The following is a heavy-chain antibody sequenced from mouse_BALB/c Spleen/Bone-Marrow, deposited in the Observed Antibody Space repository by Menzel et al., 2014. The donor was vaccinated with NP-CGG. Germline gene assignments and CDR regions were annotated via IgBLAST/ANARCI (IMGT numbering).Heavy chain of an antibody. D-gene: IGHD2-4*01. V-gene: IGHV1S16*01. CDR3: TNDYLFAY. J-gene: IGHJ3*01. CDR2: INPSNGGT. CDR1: GYTFTSYY. Sequence: QVQLQQPGAELVKPGASVKLSCKASGYTFTSYYMYWVKQRPGQGLEWIGEINPSNGGTNFNEKFKSKATLTVDKSSSPAYMQLSSLTSENSAVYYCTNDYLFAYWGQGTLVTVSA.